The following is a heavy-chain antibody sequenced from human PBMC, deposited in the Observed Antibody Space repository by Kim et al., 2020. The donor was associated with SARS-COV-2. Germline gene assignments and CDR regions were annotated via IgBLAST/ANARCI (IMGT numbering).Heavy chain of an antibody. V-gene: IGHV3-33*01. CDR1: GFTISSYA. D-gene: IGHD3-3*01. Sequence: GGSLRLSCAASGFTISSYAMHWVRQAPGKGLEWVALIWDDGSNKYFGDPVKGRFPISRENTKNTLYLQMNSLRVEDTAVYYCARNKQSYYNFWSGHPYVMEVWDQGPTVAVSS. CDR3: ARNKQSYYNFWSGHPYVMEV. CDR2: IWDDGSNK. J-gene: IGHJ6*02.